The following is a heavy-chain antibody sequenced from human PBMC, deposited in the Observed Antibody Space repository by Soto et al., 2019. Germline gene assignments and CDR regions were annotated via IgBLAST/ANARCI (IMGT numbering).Heavy chain of an antibody. Sequence: ASVKVSCKASGYTFTSYYIHWVREAPGQGLEWMGIINPSGGSPSYAQRFQGRVTMTRDTSTGTVYMDLSRLRSEDTAVYYCARGYLSTVTTYGYFDYWGQGTLVTVSS. CDR3: ARGYLSTVTTYGYFDY. J-gene: IGHJ4*02. CDR1: GYTFTSYY. CDR2: INPSGGSP. D-gene: IGHD4-17*01. V-gene: IGHV1-46*03.